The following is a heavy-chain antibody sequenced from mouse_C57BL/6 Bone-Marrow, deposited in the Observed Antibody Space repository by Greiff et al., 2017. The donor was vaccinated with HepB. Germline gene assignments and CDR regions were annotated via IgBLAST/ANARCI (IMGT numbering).Heavy chain of an antibody. CDR2: IYPRSGNT. CDR1: GYTFTSYG. D-gene: IGHD2-1*01. Sequence: VKLMESGAELARPGASVKLSCKASGYTFTSYGISWVKQRTGQGLEWIGEIYPRSGNTYYNEKFKGKATLTADKSSSTAYMELRSLTSEDSAVYFCARIFYYGYAMDYWGQGTSVTVSS. J-gene: IGHJ4*01. CDR3: ARIFYYGYAMDY. V-gene: IGHV1-81*01.